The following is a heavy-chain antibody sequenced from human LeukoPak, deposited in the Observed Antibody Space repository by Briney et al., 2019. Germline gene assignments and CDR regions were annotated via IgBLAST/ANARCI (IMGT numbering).Heavy chain of an antibody. CDR1: GGSFSGYY. Sequence: NPSETLSLTCAVYGGSFSGYYWSWIRQPPGKGLEWIGEINHSGSTNYNPSLKSRVTISVDTSKNQFSLKLSSVTAADTAVYYCARDFESRDGYIDWGQGTLVTVSS. CDR3: ARDFESRDGYID. D-gene: IGHD5-24*01. V-gene: IGHV4-34*01. CDR2: INHSGST. J-gene: IGHJ4*02.